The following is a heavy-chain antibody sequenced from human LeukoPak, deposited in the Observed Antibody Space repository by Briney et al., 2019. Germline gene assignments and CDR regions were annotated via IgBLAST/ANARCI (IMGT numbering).Heavy chain of an antibody. CDR2: IYYSGST. CDR1: GGSISSYY. Sequence: SETLSLTCAVYGGSISSYYWSWIRQPPGKGLEWIGYIYYSGSTNYNPSLKSRVTISVDTSKNQFSLKLSSVTAADTAVYYCARHRRLAPIINWFDPWGQGTLVTVSS. CDR3: ARHRRLAPIINWFDP. D-gene: IGHD3-10*01. J-gene: IGHJ5*02. V-gene: IGHV4-59*08.